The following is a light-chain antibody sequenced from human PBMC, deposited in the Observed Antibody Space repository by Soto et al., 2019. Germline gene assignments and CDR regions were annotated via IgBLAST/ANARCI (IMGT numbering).Light chain of an antibody. CDR3: LQVNSTSFT. J-gene: IGKJ1*01. Sequence: DIQMTQSPSSLSASVGDRVTITCRASQSISSYLNWYRQKPGKAPKLLIYAASSLQSGVPSRFNSRRSGTGVTLTISSIQPQDVGTYYCLQVNSTSFTFGQGTKVDMK. CDR2: AAS. CDR1: QSISSY. V-gene: IGKV1-39*01.